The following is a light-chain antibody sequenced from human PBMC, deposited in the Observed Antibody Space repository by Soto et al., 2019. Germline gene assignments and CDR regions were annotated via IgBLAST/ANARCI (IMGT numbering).Light chain of an antibody. CDR2: EVN. CDR3: SSYAGSSTLV. Sequence: QSVLTQPASVSGSPGQSITISCTGTSSDVGGYDYVSWYQQHPGKAPKLIIFEVNNRPSGISSRFSGSKSGNTASLSISGLQAEDEADYYCSSYAGSSTLVFGGGTKLTVL. J-gene: IGLJ3*02. V-gene: IGLV2-23*02. CDR1: SSDVGGYDY.